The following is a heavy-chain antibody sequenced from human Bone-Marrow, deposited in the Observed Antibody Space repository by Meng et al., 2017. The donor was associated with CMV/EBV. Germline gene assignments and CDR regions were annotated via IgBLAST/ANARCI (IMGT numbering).Heavy chain of an antibody. V-gene: IGHV1-2*02. J-gene: IGHJ4*02. D-gene: IGHD1-14*01. CDR1: GYIFTDFY. CDR2: FNPKNGDT. CDR3: ARAGNIVYDY. Sequence: SCKASGYIFTDFYMHWVRQVTGQGLEWMGWFNPKNGDTHYAQNFQGRVTMTRDTSIRTAYMELSKLTSDDTAVYYCARAGNIVYDYWGQGSQVTVSS.